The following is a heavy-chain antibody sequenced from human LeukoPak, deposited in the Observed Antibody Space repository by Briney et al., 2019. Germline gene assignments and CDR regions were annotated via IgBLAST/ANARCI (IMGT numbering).Heavy chain of an antibody. J-gene: IGHJ4*02. D-gene: IGHD1-14*01. V-gene: IGHV3-66*02. CDR2: IYTDAST. CDR1: GFTVNSKF. CDR3: ARDLPPSHYHEQGYDY. Sequence: GGSLRLSRAASGFTVNSKFISWVRQAPGQGREGVSVIYTDASTYYADSVKGRFTISRDNSKNTLYLQMNSLRAEDTAVYYCARDLPPSHYHEQGYDYWGQGTLVTASS.